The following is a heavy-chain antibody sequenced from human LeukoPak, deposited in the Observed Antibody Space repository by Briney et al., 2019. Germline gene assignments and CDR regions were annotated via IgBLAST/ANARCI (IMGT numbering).Heavy chain of an antibody. Sequence: AGGSLRLSCAVSGFTSDDYALHWVRQAPGKGLEWVSGINWSGRSIVYADSVKGRFTISRDNTKKSLYLQMNSLRPEDTALYYCAKERALGELNDAFDIWGQGTMVTVSS. J-gene: IGHJ3*02. V-gene: IGHV3-9*02. CDR3: AKERALGELNDAFDI. D-gene: IGHD3-10*01. CDR1: GFTSDDYA. CDR2: INWSGRSI.